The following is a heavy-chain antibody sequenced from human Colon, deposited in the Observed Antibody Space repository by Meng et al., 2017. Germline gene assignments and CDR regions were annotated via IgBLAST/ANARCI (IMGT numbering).Heavy chain of an antibody. CDR1: GFSLSNKW. Sequence: GGSLRLSCEASGFSLSNKWMSWVRQAPGKGPEWVGRIKDKTEGGTTNYAAAVKGRFLISRDESRNTLFLHMSSLRIEDTAVYYCVTDRHYDILTGNYERRQFDSWGQGNQVNGAS. D-gene: IGHD3-9*01. CDR2: IKDKTEGGTT. V-gene: IGHV3-15*01. J-gene: IGHJ4*02. CDR3: VTDRHYDILTGNYERRQFDS.